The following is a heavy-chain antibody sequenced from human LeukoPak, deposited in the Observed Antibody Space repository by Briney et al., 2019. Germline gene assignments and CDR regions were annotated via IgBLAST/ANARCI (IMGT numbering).Heavy chain of an antibody. CDR2: ISYDGSNK. D-gene: IGHD3-22*01. CDR1: GFTFSGYA. J-gene: IGHJ4*02. V-gene: IGHV3-30*04. Sequence: GGSLRLSCAASGFTFSGYAMHWVRQAPGKGLEWVAFISYDGSNKWYADSVKGRFTISRDNSKNTLYLQINSLRPEDTSVYYCARRGLNSSGYYYLDYWGQGTLVTVSS. CDR3: ARRGLNSSGYYYLDY.